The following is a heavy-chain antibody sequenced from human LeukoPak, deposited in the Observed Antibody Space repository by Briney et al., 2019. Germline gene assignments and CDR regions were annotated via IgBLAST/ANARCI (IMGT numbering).Heavy chain of an antibody. CDR2: ISGSGGST. V-gene: IGHV3-23*01. Sequence: GGCLRLSCAASGFTFNNYAMSWVRQAPGKGPEWLSAISGSGGSTTDADSVKGRFTTSRDNSKSTLYLQMNSLRAEDTAIYYCAKIFHTDGYYLGEHLFDAWGQGTLVTVSS. CDR1: GFTFNNYA. CDR3: AKIFHTDGYYLGEHLFDA. D-gene: IGHD3-22*01. J-gene: IGHJ5*02.